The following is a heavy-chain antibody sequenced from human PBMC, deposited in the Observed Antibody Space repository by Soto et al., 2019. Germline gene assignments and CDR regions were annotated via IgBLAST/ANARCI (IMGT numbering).Heavy chain of an antibody. J-gene: IGHJ4*02. D-gene: IGHD6-13*01. CDR2: IIPIFGTA. CDR3: ARGRSGSWYPDY. V-gene: IGHV1-69*13. CDR1: GGTFSSYA. Sequence: SVKVSCKASGGTFSSYAISWVRQAPGQGPEWMGGIIPIFGTANYAQKFQGRVTITADESTSTAYMELSSLRSEDTAVYYCARGRSGSWYPDYWGQGTLVTVSS.